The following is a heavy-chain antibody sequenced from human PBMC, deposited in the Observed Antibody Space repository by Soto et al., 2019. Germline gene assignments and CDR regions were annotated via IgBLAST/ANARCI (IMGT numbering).Heavy chain of an antibody. CDR1: GFTFSSYG. D-gene: IGHD2-2*01. CDR2: ISYDGSNK. J-gene: IGHJ5*02. V-gene: IGHV3-30*18. Sequence: QVQLVESGGGVVQPGRSLRLSCAASGFTFSSYGMHWVRQAPGKGLEWVAVISYDGSNKYYEDSVKGRFTISRDNSKNTLYMQMNSLRAEDMCVYYCAKGVDPPIVRGWFDPWGQGTLVTVSS. CDR3: AKGVDPPIVRGWFDP.